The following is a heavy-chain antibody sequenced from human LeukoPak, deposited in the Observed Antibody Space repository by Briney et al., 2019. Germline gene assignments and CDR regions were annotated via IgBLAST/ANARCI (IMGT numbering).Heavy chain of an antibody. V-gene: IGHV3-30*04. CDR3: ARETPSAETYYFDY. Sequence: GGSLRLSCAASGFTFSSYAMHWVRQAPGKGLEWVAGISYDGSNKYYADSVKGRFTISRDNSKNTLYLQMNSLRAEDTAVYYCARETPSAETYYFDYWGQGTLVTVSS. CDR1: GFTFSSYA. CDR2: ISYDGSNK. J-gene: IGHJ4*02.